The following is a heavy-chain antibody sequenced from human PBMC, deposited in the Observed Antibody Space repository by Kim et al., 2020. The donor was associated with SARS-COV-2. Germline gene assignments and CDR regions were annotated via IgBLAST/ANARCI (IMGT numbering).Heavy chain of an antibody. V-gene: IGHV3-30*01. D-gene: IGHD5-12*01. J-gene: IGHJ4*02. CDR3: ARARSIRMNSNFDY. Sequence: ADSVKGRFTISRDNSKNTLYLQMNSLRAEDTAVYYCARARSIRMNSNFDYWGQGTLVTVSS.